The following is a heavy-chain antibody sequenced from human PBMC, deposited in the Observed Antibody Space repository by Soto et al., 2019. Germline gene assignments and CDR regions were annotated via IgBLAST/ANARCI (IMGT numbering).Heavy chain of an antibody. Sequence: QVQLQQWGAGLLKPSETLSLTCAVSGGSFSVFSWSWIRQPPGKGLEWIGDIDQSGSTHYSPSLKSRLTVSVDASKKRFSLNLTSVTAAATAVYYCARRGRYKTVPMVPAFDSWGQGTLVTVSS. D-gene: IGHD3-10*01. CDR3: ARRGRYKTVPMVPAFDS. CDR1: GGSFSVFS. J-gene: IGHJ5*01. CDR2: IDQSGST. V-gene: IGHV4-34*02.